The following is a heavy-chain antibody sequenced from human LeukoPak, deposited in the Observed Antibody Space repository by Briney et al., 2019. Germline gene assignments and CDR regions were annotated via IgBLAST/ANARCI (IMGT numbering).Heavy chain of an antibody. Sequence: PGGSLRLSCVASGFTFSSYEMNWVRQAPGKGLEWVSGINWNGGSTGYADSVKGRFTISRDNAKNSLYLQMNSLRAEDTALYYCARVLTTMVRGALYYFDYWGQGTLVTVSS. CDR1: GFTFSSYE. CDR2: INWNGGST. CDR3: ARVLTTMVRGALYYFDY. V-gene: IGHV3-20*04. J-gene: IGHJ4*02. D-gene: IGHD3-10*01.